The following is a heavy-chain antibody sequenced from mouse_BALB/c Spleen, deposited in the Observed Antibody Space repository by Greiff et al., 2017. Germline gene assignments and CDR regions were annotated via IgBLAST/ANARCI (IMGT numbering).Heavy chain of an antibody. Sequence: VQLVESGAELVKPGASVKLSCKASGYTFTSYYMYWVKQRPGQGLEWIGEINPSNGGTNFNEKFKSKATLTVDKSSSTAYMQLSSLTSEDSAVYYCTRRRQLGLDAMDYWGQGTSVTVSS. D-gene: IGHD3-2*01. CDR1: GYTFTSYY. CDR2: INPSNGGT. V-gene: IGHV1S81*02. CDR3: TRRRQLGLDAMDY. J-gene: IGHJ4*01.